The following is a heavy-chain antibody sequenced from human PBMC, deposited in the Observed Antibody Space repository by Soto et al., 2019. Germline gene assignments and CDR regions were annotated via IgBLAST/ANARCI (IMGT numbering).Heavy chain of an antibody. V-gene: IGHV4-39*02. CDR1: GGSISSSSYY. CDR3: ARESITGTTRWFDP. Sequence: PSETLSLTCTVSGGSISSSSYYWGWIRQPPGKGLEWIGSIYYSGSTYYNPSLKSRVTISVDTSKNQFSLKLSSVTAADTAVYYCARESITGTTRWFDPWGQGTLVTVSS. CDR2: IYYSGST. D-gene: IGHD1-7*01. J-gene: IGHJ5*02.